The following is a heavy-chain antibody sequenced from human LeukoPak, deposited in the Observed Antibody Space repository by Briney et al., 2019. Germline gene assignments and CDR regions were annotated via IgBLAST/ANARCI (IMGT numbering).Heavy chain of an antibody. J-gene: IGHJ5*02. CDR1: GGSISTYY. Sequence: SETLSLTCTVSGGSISTYYWSWIRQPPGKGLEWIGYIYYSGRTNYNSSLKSRVTVSIDTSKNQFSLKLTPVTAADTAVYYCAREVVGATGWFDPWGQGTLVTVSS. V-gene: IGHV4-59*12. CDR2: IYYSGRT. CDR3: AREVVGATGWFDP. D-gene: IGHD1-26*01.